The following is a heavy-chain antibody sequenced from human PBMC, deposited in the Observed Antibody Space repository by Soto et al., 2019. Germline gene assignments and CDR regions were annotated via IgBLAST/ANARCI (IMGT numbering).Heavy chain of an antibody. J-gene: IGHJ3*01. CDR3: ARPYSGGPNDPFDV. CDR1: GYSFTNYW. D-gene: IGHD1-26*01. CDR2: IYPGDSHA. V-gene: IGHV5-51*01. Sequence: GETLKISCKGSGYSFTNYWIGWVRQMPGKGLEWMGIIYPGDSHAIYSPSFQGQVTMSADKSISTAYLQWSSLKASDTAMYYCARPYSGGPNDPFDVWGQGTMVTVSS.